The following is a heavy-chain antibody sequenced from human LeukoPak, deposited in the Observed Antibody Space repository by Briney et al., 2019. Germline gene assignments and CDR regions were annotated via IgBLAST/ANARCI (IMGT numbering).Heavy chain of an antibody. V-gene: IGHV3-48*02. J-gene: IGHJ4*02. CDR2: IRSSGSPI. Sequence: GRSLRLSCAASGFTFSSYSMNWVRQTPGKGLEWVAYIRSSGSPIYYADSVKGRFTISRDNARNSLFLQMNSLRDEDTAVYYCARDPHSLDYWGPGTLVTVSS. CDR3: ARDPHSLDY. CDR1: GFTFSSYS.